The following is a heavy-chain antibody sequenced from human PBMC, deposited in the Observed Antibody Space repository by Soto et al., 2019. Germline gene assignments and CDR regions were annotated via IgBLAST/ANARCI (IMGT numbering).Heavy chain of an antibody. CDR1: GFSVGGNY. V-gene: IGHV3-53*01. CDR3: ARGPNSDC. Sequence: EERLVQSGGGLVQPGGSLRLSCAASGFSVGGNYMSWVRQAPGKGLELVSLIYSGGNPFYADSMKGRFTLSRDNSNTMLYLQMDSLRAEGTAVYYCARGPNSDCWGQGTLVIVSS. CDR2: IYSGGNP. J-gene: IGHJ4*02. D-gene: IGHD2-21*01.